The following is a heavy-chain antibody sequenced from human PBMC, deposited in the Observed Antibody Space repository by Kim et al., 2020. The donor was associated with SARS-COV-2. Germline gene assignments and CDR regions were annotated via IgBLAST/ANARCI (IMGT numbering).Heavy chain of an antibody. Sequence: SETLSLTCTVSGGSINTFYWSWIRQAPGKGLEWIGRIYYSGATDYNPSLTSRVSIAIDTSLTQFFLSLDSVTAADTAIYYCARERGMSTVEDHYGMYVWGRGSTVTVSS. CDR1: GGSINTFY. J-gene: IGHJ6*01. D-gene: IGHD3-16*01. CDR2: IYYSGAT. V-gene: IGHV4-59*01. CDR3: ARERGMSTVEDHYGMYV.